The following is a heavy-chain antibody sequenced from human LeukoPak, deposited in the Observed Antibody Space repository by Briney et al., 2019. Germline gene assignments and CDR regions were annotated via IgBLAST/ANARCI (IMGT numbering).Heavy chain of an antibody. V-gene: IGHV1-8*01. D-gene: IGHD5-12*01. Sequence: ASGKASCRASGYTFTSYDIDWVRQATGQGREWMGWTIPNSGNTGYAQKFQGRVTMTRNTSLSTAYMELSSLRSEDTAVYYCARDRSRDGYGFATWGQGTLVTVSS. CDR3: ARDRSRDGYGFAT. J-gene: IGHJ5*02. CDR2: TIPNSGNT. CDR1: GYTFTSYD.